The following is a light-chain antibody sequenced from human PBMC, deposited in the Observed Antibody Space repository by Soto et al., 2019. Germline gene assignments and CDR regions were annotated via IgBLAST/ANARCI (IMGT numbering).Light chain of an antibody. CDR3: QQYGSSSIT. Sequence: EIVLTQSPATLSLSPWERATLSCRASQSVRDANLAWYQQRPGQAPRLLIYGASNRATGIPVIFSGSGSGTDFTLTISGLEPEYFAIYYYQQYGSSSITFGQGTRLEIK. CDR1: QSVRDAN. J-gene: IGKJ5*01. CDR2: GAS. V-gene: IGKV3-20*01.